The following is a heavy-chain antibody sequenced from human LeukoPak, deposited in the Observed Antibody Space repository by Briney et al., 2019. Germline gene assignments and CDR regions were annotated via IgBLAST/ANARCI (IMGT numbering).Heavy chain of an antibody. Sequence: GGSLRLSCAASGFTFSSYAMHLVRQAPGKGLEYFSAISSNGGSTYYANSVKGRFTISRDNAKNSLYLQMNSLRAEDTAVYYCAREVEYSGSAFDYWGQGTLVTVSS. D-gene: IGHD1-26*01. J-gene: IGHJ4*02. CDR3: AREVEYSGSAFDY. CDR2: ISSNGGST. CDR1: GFTFSSYA. V-gene: IGHV3-64*01.